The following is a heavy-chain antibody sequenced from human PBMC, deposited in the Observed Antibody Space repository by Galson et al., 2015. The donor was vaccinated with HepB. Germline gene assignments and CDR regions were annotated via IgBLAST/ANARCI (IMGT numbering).Heavy chain of an antibody. J-gene: IGHJ5*02. CDR3: ARATLGWFDP. Sequence: SLRLSCAASGLTFRDYYMSWIRQAPGKGLEWISYISSSGSIRYYADSVKGRFTISRDNTKNSLFLQMNSLRAEDTAVYYCARATLGWFDPWGQGTLVTVSS. CDR2: ISSSGSIR. V-gene: IGHV3-11*01. CDR1: GLTFRDYY. D-gene: IGHD2/OR15-2a*01.